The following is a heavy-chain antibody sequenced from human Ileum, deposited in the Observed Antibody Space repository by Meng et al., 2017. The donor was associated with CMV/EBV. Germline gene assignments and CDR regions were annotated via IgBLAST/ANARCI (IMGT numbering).Heavy chain of an antibody. CDR2: ISTSSSTI. D-gene: IGHD3-10*01. J-gene: IGHJ4*02. V-gene: IGHV3-48*04. CDR3: ARSPGFGEFLPFDY. CDR1: GFTFSSYS. Sequence: GGSLRLSCTTSGFTFSSYSMNWVRQAPGKGLEWVSYISTSSSTIYHADSVKGRFTISRDNVKNSLYLQMNSLRAEDTAMYYCARSPGFGEFLPFDYWGQGTLVTVSS.